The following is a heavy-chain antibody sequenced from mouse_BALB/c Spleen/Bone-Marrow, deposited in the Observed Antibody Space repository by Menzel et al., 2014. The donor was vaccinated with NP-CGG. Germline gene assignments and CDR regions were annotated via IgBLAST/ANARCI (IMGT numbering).Heavy chain of an antibody. CDR1: GLNSTSYA. Sequence: VQLVSSRLDLLAHSPSLSLACTISGLNSTSYAVHRVRQPPGKGLEWLAVIWSDGSTTSNSDLQSSLSLSKDNSKSQVFLKMNSLQTYFTATDYCDIYSISHAKDYRGQGTS. D-gene: IGHD2-10*02. J-gene: IGHJ4*01. CDR3: DIYSISHAKDY. CDR2: IWSDGST. V-gene: IGHV2-6-1*01.